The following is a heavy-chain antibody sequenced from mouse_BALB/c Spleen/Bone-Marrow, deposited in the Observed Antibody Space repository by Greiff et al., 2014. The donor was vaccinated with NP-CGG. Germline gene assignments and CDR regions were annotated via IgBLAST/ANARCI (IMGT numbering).Heavy chain of an antibody. CDR1: GYSFTGYT. CDR2: INPYDGGT. J-gene: IGHJ3*01. Sequence: DVKLQESGPELVKPGASMKISCKASGYSFTGYTMNWVKQSHGKNLEWIGLINPYDGGTSYNQKFKGKATLTVDKSSSTAYMEFLRLSSEDSAVYYCAEEGGYDGNYPLAYWGQGTLVTVSA. CDR3: AEEGGYDGNYPLAY. D-gene: IGHD2-3*01. V-gene: IGHV1-18*01.